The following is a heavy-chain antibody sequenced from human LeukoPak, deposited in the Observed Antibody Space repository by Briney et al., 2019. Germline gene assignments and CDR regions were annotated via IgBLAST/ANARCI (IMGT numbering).Heavy chain of an antibody. CDR3: AGLLVCSTTSCYGVDY. J-gene: IGHJ4*02. D-gene: IGHD2-2*01. V-gene: IGHV3-48*01. Sequence: GGSLRLSCVASGFTFSTSSMNWVRQAPGKGLEWISYISSSSGTIYYADSVKGRFTISRDNAGNSLYLQMSSLRAEDTAVYYCAGLLVCSTTSCYGVDYWGQGTLVTVST. CDR2: ISSSSGTI. CDR1: GFTFSTSS.